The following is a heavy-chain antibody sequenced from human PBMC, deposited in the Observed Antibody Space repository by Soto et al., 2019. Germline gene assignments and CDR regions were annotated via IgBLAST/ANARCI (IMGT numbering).Heavy chain of an antibody. J-gene: IGHJ4*02. CDR1: GFTFSNYG. V-gene: IGHV3-30*18. D-gene: IGHD3-22*01. CDR2: ISKDGSEE. Sequence: QVQLVESGGGVVQPGRSLRLSCVVSGFTFSNYGMHWVRQAPGKGLEWVAVISKDGSEEYYADSVKGRFTVSRDNSRNTLYLQVNSLRTEDTAVYCCAKETHSSGYGTYFDHWGQGTLVPVSS. CDR3: AKETHSSGYGTYFDH.